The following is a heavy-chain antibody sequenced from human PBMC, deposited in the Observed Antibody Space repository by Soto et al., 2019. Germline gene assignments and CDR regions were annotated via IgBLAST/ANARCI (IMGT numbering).Heavy chain of an antibody. Sequence: QVQLQESGPGLVKPSQTLSLTCTVSGGSINMGGYYWSWIRQHPGKGLDWIGYIYNSGKTYYNSSLKSRVTISIDPSQKQFSLKLTSVTAADTAVYYCAREVVVGGSCSQFDSWGQGTLVTVSS. D-gene: IGHD2-21*01. V-gene: IGHV4-31*03. CDR2: IYNSGKT. CDR1: GGSINMGGYY. J-gene: IGHJ4*02. CDR3: AREVVVGGSCSQFDS.